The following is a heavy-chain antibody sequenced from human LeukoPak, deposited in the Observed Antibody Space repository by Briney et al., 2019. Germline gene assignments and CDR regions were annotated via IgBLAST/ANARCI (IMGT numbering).Heavy chain of an antibody. J-gene: IGHJ4*02. CDR1: GGSISSSSYY. Sequence: SSETLSLTCTVSGGSISSSSYYWGWIRQPPGKGLEWVSYISDNSGYTSYADSVKGRFTISRDNARYSLYLQMNNLRVEDTAVYYCVNTGGHCSTPTCSHHWGQGTLVTVSS. V-gene: IGHV3/OR16-9*01. CDR3: VNTGGHCSTPTCSHH. D-gene: IGHD2-15*01. CDR2: ISDNSGYT.